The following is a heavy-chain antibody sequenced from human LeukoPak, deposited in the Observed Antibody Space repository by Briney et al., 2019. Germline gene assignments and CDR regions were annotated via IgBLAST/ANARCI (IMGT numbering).Heavy chain of an antibody. V-gene: IGHV3-23*01. Sequence: PGGSLRLSCAASGFTFSSYAMSWVRQAPGKGLEWVSAISGSGGSTYYADSVKGRFTISRDNSKNTLYLQMNSLRAEDTAVYYCAGSGYCSSTSCYPFDYWGQGTLVTVSS. CDR3: AGSGYCSSTSCYPFDY. D-gene: IGHD2-2*01. CDR2: ISGSGGST. CDR1: GFTFSSYA. J-gene: IGHJ4*02.